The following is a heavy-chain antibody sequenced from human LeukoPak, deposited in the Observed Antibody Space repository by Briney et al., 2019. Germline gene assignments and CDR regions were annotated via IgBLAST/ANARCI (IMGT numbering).Heavy chain of an antibody. V-gene: IGHV3-23*01. CDR1: GFTFSRYA. D-gene: IGHD3-10*01. CDR3: AKMGSNSGSSY. CDR2: IGGSGGSI. J-gene: IGHJ4*02. Sequence: GGSLRLSCAASGFTFSRYAMSWVRQAPGKGLEWVSGIGGSGGSIYYADSVKGRFTISRDNSKNTLYLQMNSLRVEDTAIYYCAKMGSNSGSSYWGRGTLVTVSS.